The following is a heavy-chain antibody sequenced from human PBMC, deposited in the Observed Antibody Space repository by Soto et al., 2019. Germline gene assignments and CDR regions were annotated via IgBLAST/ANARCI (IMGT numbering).Heavy chain of an antibody. D-gene: IGHD2-2*01. CDR3: ATLGYCSSTSCLAYYGMDV. CDR1: GFTFSDYY. V-gene: IGHV3-11*01. CDR2: ISSSGSTI. Sequence: GGSLRLSCAASGFTFSDYYMSWIRQAPGKGLEWVSYISSSGSTIYYADSVKGRFTISRDNAKNSLYLQMNSLRAEDTAVYYCATLGYCSSTSCLAYYGMDVWGQGTTVTVSS. J-gene: IGHJ6*02.